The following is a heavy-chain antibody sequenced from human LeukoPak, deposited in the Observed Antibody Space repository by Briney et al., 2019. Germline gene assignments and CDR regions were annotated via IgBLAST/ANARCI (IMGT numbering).Heavy chain of an antibody. V-gene: IGHV3-23*01. CDR3: AKGFGSAWSRLFY. D-gene: IGHD6-19*01. Sequence: GGSLRLSCAASGFTVSSNYMSWVRQAPGKGLEWVSAISGSGDTTYYADSVKGRFSISRDNSKNTLSLQMHTLRAEDTAVYFCAKGFGSAWSRLFYWGQGTLVTVSS. J-gene: IGHJ4*02. CDR1: GFTVSSNY. CDR2: ISGSGDTT.